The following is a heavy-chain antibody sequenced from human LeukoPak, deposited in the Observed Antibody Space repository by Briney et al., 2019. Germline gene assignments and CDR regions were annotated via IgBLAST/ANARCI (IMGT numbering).Heavy chain of an antibody. CDR1: GYTFTSYG. CDR2: ISAYNGNT. Sequence: ASVKVSCKASGYTFTSYGISWVRQAPGRGLEWMGWISAYNGNTNYAQKFQGRVTMTRDTSISTAYMELSRLRSDDTAVYYCARGRTDFWSGYYDWVYYFDYWGQGTLVTVSS. J-gene: IGHJ4*02. CDR3: ARGRTDFWSGYYDWVYYFDY. D-gene: IGHD3-3*01. V-gene: IGHV1-18*01.